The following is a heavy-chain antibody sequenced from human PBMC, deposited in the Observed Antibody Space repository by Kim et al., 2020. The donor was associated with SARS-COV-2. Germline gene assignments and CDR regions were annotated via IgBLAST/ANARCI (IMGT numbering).Heavy chain of an antibody. D-gene: IGHD6-19*01. CDR3: ARDRGSSGWYGAEDY. V-gene: IGHV3-11*05. CDR1: GFTFSDYY. Sequence: GVSLRLSCAASGFTFSDYYMSWIRQAPGKGLESVSYISSSSSYTNYADSVKGRFTISRDNAKNSLYLQMNSLRAEDTAVYYCARDRGSSGWYGAEDYWGQGTLVTVSS. CDR2: ISSSSSYT. J-gene: IGHJ4*02.